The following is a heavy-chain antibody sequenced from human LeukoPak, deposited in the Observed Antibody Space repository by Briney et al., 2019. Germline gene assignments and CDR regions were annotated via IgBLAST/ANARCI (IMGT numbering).Heavy chain of an antibody. J-gene: IGHJ4*02. CDR1: GYTFKSYG. CDR3: ARAAVGRDLVY. Sequence: ASAKVSCKASGYTFKSYGLNWVRQAPGQGLEWMGWISAYNGNTNYARKVQGRLTMTTDTSTSTAYMELRSLRSDDTAVYYCARAAVGRDLVYWGQGTLVTVSS. CDR2: ISAYNGNT. D-gene: IGHD3-10*01. V-gene: IGHV1-18*04.